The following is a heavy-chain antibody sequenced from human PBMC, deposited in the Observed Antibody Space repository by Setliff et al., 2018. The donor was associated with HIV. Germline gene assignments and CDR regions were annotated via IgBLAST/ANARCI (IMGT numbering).Heavy chain of an antibody. D-gene: IGHD3-16*01. CDR1: GLTLGDYG. J-gene: IGHJ5*02. Sequence: PGGSLRLSCAASGLTLGDYGMVWVRQAPGKGLEWVSSISPSSVYLNYADSMKGRVTISRDNAKNSLYLEMRSLRDEDTAVYLCANLWELGAWGQGTLVTVSS. CDR3: ANLWELGA. V-gene: IGHV3-21*04. CDR2: ISPSSVYL.